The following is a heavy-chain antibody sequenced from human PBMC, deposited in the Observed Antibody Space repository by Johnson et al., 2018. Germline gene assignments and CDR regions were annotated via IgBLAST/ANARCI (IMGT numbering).Heavy chain of an antibody. CDR1: GFTFDDYA. D-gene: IGHD7-27*01. CDR2: SSWNSGSI. Sequence: VQLVQSGGGLVQXGRSLRLXCAASGFTFDDYAMHWVRQGTGKGLEWVSGSSWNSGSIGYAVSVKGRFTISRDNSKNTLYLQMNSLRAEDTAVYFCARENTGAFDIWGQGTMVTVSS. V-gene: IGHV3-9*01. CDR3: ARENTGAFDI. J-gene: IGHJ3*02.